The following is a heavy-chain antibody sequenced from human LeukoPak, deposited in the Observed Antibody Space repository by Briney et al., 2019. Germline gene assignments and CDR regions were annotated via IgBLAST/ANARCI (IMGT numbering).Heavy chain of an antibody. Sequence: PGGSLRLSCAASGFTFSDYSMGWLRQAPGKGLEWISYIRSSDNTIYYADSVKGRFTISRDNAKNSLYLQMNSLRADDTAVYYCARDQWRSGNWFDPWGQGTLVTVSS. D-gene: IGHD3-3*01. V-gene: IGHV3-11*04. CDR1: GFTFSDYS. CDR3: ARDQWRSGNWFDP. CDR2: IRSSDNTI. J-gene: IGHJ5*02.